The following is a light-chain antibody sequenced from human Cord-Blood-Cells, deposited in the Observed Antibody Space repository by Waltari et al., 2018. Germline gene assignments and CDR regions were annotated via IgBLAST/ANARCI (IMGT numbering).Light chain of an antibody. CDR2: GAS. V-gene: IGKV3-20*01. J-gene: IGKJ2*01. CDR1: QSVSSSY. CDR3: QQYGSSPMYT. Sequence: EIVLTQSPGTLSLSPGERATLSCRASQSVSSSYLAWYQQKPGLAPRLLIYGASSRATGIPDRFSGSGSGTDFTLTTSRLEPEDFAVYYCQQYGSSPMYTFGQGTKLEIK.